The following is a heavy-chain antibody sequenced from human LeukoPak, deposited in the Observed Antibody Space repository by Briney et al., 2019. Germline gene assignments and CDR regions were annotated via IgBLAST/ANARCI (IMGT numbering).Heavy chain of an antibody. CDR1: GGSISSSY. Sequence: SETLSLTCTVSGGSISSSYWSWIRQPPGTGLEWIGCIYYSGSTNYNPSLKSRVTISVDSSKNQFSLKLTSVTAADTAVYYCARVTSGWYYFDYWGQGTLVTVSS. CDR2: IYYSGST. D-gene: IGHD6-19*01. V-gene: IGHV4-59*01. J-gene: IGHJ4*02. CDR3: ARVTSGWYYFDY.